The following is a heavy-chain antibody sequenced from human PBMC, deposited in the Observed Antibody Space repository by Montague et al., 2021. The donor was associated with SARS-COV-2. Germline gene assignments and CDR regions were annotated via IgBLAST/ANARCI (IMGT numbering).Heavy chain of an antibody. J-gene: IGHJ6*03. Sequence: SETLSLTCGVYGGDYYWIWIRQVPGKWLEFIGEIDVAGGTKNNPSLERRLTISLDTSKSQFSLRLTSVTASDTAVYYCARGQRGVVPATVLGLGFYFYYFIDVWGKGTTVTVSS. D-gene: IGHD3-16*01. CDR3: ARGQRGVVPATVLGLGFYFYYFIDV. V-gene: IGHV4-34*01. CDR2: IDVAGGT. CDR1: GGDYY.